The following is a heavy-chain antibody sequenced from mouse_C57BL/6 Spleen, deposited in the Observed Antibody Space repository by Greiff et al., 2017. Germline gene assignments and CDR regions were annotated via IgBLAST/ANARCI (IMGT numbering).Heavy chain of an antibody. CDR1: GYTFTSYW. J-gene: IGHJ4*01. D-gene: IGHD3-2*02. CDR3: ARGGLRLRDAMDY. CDR2: IDPSDSYT. Sequence: QVQLQQPGAELVKPGASVKLSCKASGYTFTSYWMQWVKQRPGQGLEWIGEIDPSDSYTKYTQKFKGKATLTVDTSSSTAYMQLISLTSEDSAVYYCARGGLRLRDAMDYWGQGTSVTVSS. V-gene: IGHV1-50*01.